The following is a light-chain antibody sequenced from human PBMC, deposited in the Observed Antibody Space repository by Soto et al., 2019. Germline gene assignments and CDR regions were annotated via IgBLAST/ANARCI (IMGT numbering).Light chain of an antibody. CDR1: QGISNY. J-gene: IGKJ5*01. CDR2: DAS. V-gene: IGKV1-17*03. Sequence: DIQMTQSPSAMSASVGDRVTITCRASQGISNYLAWFQQKPGKVPKRLIYDASSLQTGVPSRFSGSGSGTEFTLTISSLQPEDFATYCCLQHKSYPITFGQGTRLEIK. CDR3: LQHKSYPIT.